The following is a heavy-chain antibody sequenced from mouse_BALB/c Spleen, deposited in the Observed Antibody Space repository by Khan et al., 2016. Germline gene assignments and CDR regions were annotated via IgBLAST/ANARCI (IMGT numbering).Heavy chain of an antibody. D-gene: IGHD1-1*01. CDR1: VFNIKDYY. V-gene: IGHV14-4*02. J-gene: IGHJ2*01. CDR3: NAICYGSDVYFDY. Sequence: VQLKQSGAELVRSGASVKLSCTASVFNIKDYYMHWVKQRPEQGLEWIGWIDPENGDTEYAPKFQGKATMTADTSSNAAYLQFSSLTSEDSAVYYCNAICYGSDVYFDYWGQGTTLTVSS. CDR2: IDPENGDT.